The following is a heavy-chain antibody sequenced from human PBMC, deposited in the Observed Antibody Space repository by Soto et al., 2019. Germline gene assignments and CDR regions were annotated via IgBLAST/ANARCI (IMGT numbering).Heavy chain of an antibody. D-gene: IGHD2-21*02. V-gene: IGHV1-18*04. Sequence: ASVKVSCKASGYTCTSYGISWVRQAPGQGLEWMGWISAYNGNTNYAQKLQGRVTMTTDTSTSTAYMELRSLRSDDTAVYYCARVIAPPKKETNCGGDCYSYYFDYWGQGTLVTVSS. CDR2: ISAYNGNT. J-gene: IGHJ4*02. CDR1: GYTCTSYG. CDR3: ARVIAPPKKETNCGGDCYSYYFDY.